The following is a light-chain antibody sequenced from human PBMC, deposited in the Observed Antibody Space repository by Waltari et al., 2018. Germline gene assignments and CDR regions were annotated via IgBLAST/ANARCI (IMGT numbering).Light chain of an antibody. CDR1: SSEVGGYNY. V-gene: IGLV2-14*03. CDR3: SSYTSISTWV. Sequence: QSALTQPAPVSESPGQSINIPCTGTSSEVGGYNYVSWYQHHPGKAPKLMIYDVSHRPSGVSDRFSGSKSGNTASLTISGLQAEDEADYFCSSYTSISTWVFGGGSKLTVL. J-gene: IGLJ3*02. CDR2: DVS.